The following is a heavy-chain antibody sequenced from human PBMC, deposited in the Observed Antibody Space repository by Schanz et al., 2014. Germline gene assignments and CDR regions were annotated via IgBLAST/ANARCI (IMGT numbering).Heavy chain of an antibody. Sequence: VQLVESGGGLVKPGGSLRLSCAASGFTFSSYAMHWVRQAPGKGLEWVSGFIVDSGNTYYAGSVKGRFSISRDYSKNTRYLHMSSLRAEDTAIYYCAKLSSSGRLAGYFDYWGQGALVTVSS. CDR1: GFTFSSYA. D-gene: IGHD6-19*01. CDR3: AKLSSSGRLAGYFDY. J-gene: IGHJ4*02. V-gene: IGHV3-23*04. CDR2: FIVDSGNT.